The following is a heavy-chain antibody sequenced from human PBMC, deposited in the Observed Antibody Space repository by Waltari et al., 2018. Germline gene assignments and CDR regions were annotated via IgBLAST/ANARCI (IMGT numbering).Heavy chain of an antibody. CDR2: IRTKAYGGKT. V-gene: IGHV3-49*04. CDR3: TRDRELASAARDYYSYSMDV. D-gene: IGHD1-1*01. J-gene: IGHJ6*02. CDR1: GFNFGDYA. Sequence: EVQLVESGGGLVQPGRSLRLSCTATGFNFGDYAMSWVRQAPGKGLEWVSIIRTKAYGGKTEYAASVGGRFTVSRDDSKSVAYLQMNSLQTEDTAIYYCTRDRELASAARDYYSYSMDVWGQGTTVTVSS.